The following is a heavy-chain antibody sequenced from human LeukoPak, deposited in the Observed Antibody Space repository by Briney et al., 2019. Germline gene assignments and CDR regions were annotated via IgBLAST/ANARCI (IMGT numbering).Heavy chain of an antibody. CDR2: ISAYNGNT. D-gene: IGHD3-22*01. CDR1: GYTLTSYG. V-gene: IGHV1-18*01. Sequence: ASVKVSCKASGYTLTSYGISWVRQAPGQGLEWMGWISAYNGNTNYAQKLQGRVTMTTDTSTSTAYMELRRLRSDDTAVYYCARDPWNYYDSSGYAWFDPWGQGTLVTVSS. CDR3: ARDPWNYYDSSGYAWFDP. J-gene: IGHJ5*02.